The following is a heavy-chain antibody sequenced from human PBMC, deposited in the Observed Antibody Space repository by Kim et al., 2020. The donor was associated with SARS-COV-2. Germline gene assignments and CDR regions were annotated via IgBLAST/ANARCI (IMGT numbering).Heavy chain of an antibody. CDR1: GFTFDDSA. V-gene: IGHV3-43D*03. Sequence: GGSLRLSCAASGFTFDDSAMHWVRQAPGKGLEWVSLINWDGNVASYADSVKGRFTISRDNSNTSLYLQMNRLRPDDTGLYFCAKDIYPVVAVGSHFDDWGLGTLVTVSS. CDR3: AKDIYPVVAVGSHFDD. D-gene: IGHD2-15*01. CDR2: INWDGNVA. J-gene: IGHJ4*02.